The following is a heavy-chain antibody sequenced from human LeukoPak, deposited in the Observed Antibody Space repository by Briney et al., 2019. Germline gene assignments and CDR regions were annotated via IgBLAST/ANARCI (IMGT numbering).Heavy chain of an antibody. D-gene: IGHD6-19*01. J-gene: IGHJ4*02. V-gene: IGHV4-4*07. CDR1: GGSITASY. CDR3: ARDYSSGWYDY. Sequence: SETLSLTCAVSGGSITASYWSWIRQPAGKGLEWIGRIYTSGSTNYNPSLKSRVTMSVDTSKNQFSLKLSSVTAADTAVYYCARDYSSGWYDYWGQGTLVTVSS. CDR2: IYTSGST.